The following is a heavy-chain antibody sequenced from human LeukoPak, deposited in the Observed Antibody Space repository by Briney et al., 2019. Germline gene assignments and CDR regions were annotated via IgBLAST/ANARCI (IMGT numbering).Heavy chain of an antibody. CDR1: GFTFSAYA. J-gene: IGHJ4*02. V-gene: IGHV3-66*01. D-gene: IGHD4-17*01. CDR3: ASTFYGDSPPY. CDR2: IYSGGST. Sequence: PGGSLRLSCEASGFTFSAYAMTWVRQAPGKGLEWVSVIYSGGSTYYADSVKGRFTISRDNSKNTLYLQMNSLRAEDTAVYYCASTFYGDSPPYWGQGTLVTVSS.